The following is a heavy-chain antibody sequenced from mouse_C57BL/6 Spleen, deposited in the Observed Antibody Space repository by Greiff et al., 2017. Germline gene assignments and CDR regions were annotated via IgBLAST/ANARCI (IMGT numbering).Heavy chain of an antibody. V-gene: IGHV1-63*01. Sequence: QVQLQQSGAELVRPGTSVKMSCKASGYTFTNYWIGWAKQRPGHGLEWIGDIYPGGGYTNYNEKFKGKATLTADKSSSTAYMQFSSLTSEDSAIYYCARKRGPTVVEDAMDYWGQGTSVTVSS. J-gene: IGHJ4*01. CDR1: GYTFTNYW. D-gene: IGHD1-1*01. CDR2: IYPGGGYT. CDR3: ARKRGPTVVEDAMDY.